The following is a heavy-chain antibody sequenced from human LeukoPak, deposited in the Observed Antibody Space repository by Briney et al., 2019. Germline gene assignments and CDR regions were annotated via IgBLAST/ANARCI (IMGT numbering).Heavy chain of an antibody. Sequence: PGGSLRLSCAASGFTFSSYAMHWVRQAPGKGLEWVAVISYDGSNKYYADSVKGRFTISRDNSKNTLYLQMNSLRAEDTAVYYCASHGVYIFDYWGQGTLVTVSS. CDR3: ASHGVYIFDY. CDR2: ISYDGSNK. D-gene: IGHD4-17*01. V-gene: IGHV3-30-3*01. J-gene: IGHJ4*02. CDR1: GFTFSSYA.